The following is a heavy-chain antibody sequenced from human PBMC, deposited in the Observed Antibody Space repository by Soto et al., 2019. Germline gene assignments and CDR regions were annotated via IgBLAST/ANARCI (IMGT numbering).Heavy chain of an antibody. CDR1: GFTFGRSS. Sequence: XGSLRLTFAASGFTFGRSSMGWVRQAPGKGLDWVSTFSVPGGGRYYADSVKGRFTISRDNFKSSLYLQMSSLRAEDTAVYYCAKGKISTTTYTSFDAWGQGTLVTVSS. CDR3: AKGKISTTTYTSFDA. V-gene: IGHV3-23*01. J-gene: IGHJ5*02. D-gene: IGHD1-26*01. CDR2: FSVPGGGR.